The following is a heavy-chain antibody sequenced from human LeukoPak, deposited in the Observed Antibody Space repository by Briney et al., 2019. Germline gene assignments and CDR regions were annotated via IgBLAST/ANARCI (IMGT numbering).Heavy chain of an antibody. CDR2: ISSSSSTI. J-gene: IGHJ4*02. Sequence: GGSLRLSCAASGFTFSSYSMNWVRQAPGKGLEWVSYISSSSSTIYYADSVKGRFTISRDNAKNSLYLQMNSLRAEDTAVYYCARLIHCSGGSCHYYFDYWGQGTLVTVSS. CDR1: GFTFSSYS. CDR3: ARLIHCSGGSCHYYFDY. D-gene: IGHD2-15*01. V-gene: IGHV3-48*04.